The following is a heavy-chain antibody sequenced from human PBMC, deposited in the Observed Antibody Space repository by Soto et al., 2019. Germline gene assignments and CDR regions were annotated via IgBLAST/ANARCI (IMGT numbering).Heavy chain of an antibody. CDR1: GFTFSSYA. D-gene: IGHD6-13*01. CDR2: ISYDGSNK. J-gene: IGHJ4*02. Sequence: ESGGGVVQPGRSLRLSCAASGFTFSSYAMHWVRQAPGKGLEWVAVISYDGSNKYYADSVKGRFTISRDNSKNTLYLQMNSLRAEDTAVYYCARGNIAAAGNWGQGTLVTVSS. CDR3: ARGNIAAAGN. V-gene: IGHV3-30-3*01.